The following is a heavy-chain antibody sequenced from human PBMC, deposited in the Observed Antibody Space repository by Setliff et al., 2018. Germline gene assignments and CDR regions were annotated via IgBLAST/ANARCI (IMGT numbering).Heavy chain of an antibody. J-gene: IGHJ4*02. CDR2: INTYNGNT. V-gene: IGHV1-18*01. Sequence: ASVKVSCKASGYTFTSYGISWVRQAPGRGLEWMAYINTYNGNTNYAQKFQGRVTLTTDTSTSTAYLEVRSLTSDDTAIYYCSRLVRYCTRSSCQRTSGAELWGQGTLVTVS. CDR3: SRLVRYCTRSSCQRTSGAEL. D-gene: IGHD2-2*01. CDR1: GYTFTSYG.